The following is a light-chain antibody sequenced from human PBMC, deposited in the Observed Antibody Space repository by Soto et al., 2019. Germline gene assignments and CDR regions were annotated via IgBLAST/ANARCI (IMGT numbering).Light chain of an antibody. Sequence: PGDTATLSCRASQSVPTDYLAWYQQKPGQAPSLLIYGASRRATGIPDRFSGSGSGTHFTLSIRLEPEDFAVYFCQQYGGSPLTFGGGTKVEI. CDR3: QQYGGSPLT. CDR1: QSVPTDY. J-gene: IGKJ4*01. CDR2: GAS. V-gene: IGKV3-20*01.